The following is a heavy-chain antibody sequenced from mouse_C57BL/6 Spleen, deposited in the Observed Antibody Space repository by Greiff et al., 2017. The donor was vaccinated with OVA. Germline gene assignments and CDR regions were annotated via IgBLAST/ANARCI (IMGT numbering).Heavy chain of an antibody. D-gene: IGHD3-2*02. CDR2: IWRGGST. Sequence: QVQLKQSGPGLVQPSQSLSITCTVSGFSLTSYGVHWVRQSPGKGLEWLGVIWRGGSTDYNAAFMSRLSITKDNSKSQVFFKMNSLQADDTAIYYCAKSPDSSGYGDAMDYWGQGTSVTVSS. CDR3: AKSPDSSGYGDAMDY. CDR1: GFSLTSYG. V-gene: IGHV2-5*01. J-gene: IGHJ4*01.